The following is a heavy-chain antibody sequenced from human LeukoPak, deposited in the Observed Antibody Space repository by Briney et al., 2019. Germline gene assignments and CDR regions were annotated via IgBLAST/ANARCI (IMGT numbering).Heavy chain of an antibody. CDR2: TVYRSKWYH. CDR3: ARSTALVGDDWVDP. V-gene: IGHV6-1*01. D-gene: IGHD2-21*01. CDR1: GDSVSSNSAA. J-gene: IGHJ5*02. Sequence: SQTLSLTFAISGDSVSSNSAAWNWIRQSPSRGLEWLGRTVYRSKWYHDYAVSVQSRITINADTSKNQFSLHLNSATPEDTAVYYCARSTALVGDDWVDPWGQGTLVTVSS.